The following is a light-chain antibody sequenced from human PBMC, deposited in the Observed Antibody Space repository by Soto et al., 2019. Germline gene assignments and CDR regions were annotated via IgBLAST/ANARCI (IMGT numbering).Light chain of an antibody. Sequence: DIQMTQSPSSLSASVGDSVTITCRASQGISYYLAWYQQKPGKVPKLLIYAASTLQSGVPSRFSGSGSGTDFTLTISSLQPEDVATYYCQKYNGAPWTFGQGTKVEIE. CDR2: AAS. CDR3: QKYNGAPWT. J-gene: IGKJ1*01. CDR1: QGISYY. V-gene: IGKV1-27*01.